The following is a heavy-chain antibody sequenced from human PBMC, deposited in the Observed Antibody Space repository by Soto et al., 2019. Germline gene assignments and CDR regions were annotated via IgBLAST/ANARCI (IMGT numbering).Heavy chain of an antibody. CDR3: ARDTQIKSDSSGYVGT. D-gene: IGHD3-22*01. V-gene: IGHV3-33*01. Sequence: XGSLRLSCAASGFTFRSHRMHWVRQAPGKGLDWVAVIWDDGSDKRYADSVKGRFTVSRDNSKNTVFLQMSSLRAEDTAVYYCARDTQIKSDSSGYVGTWGPGTLVTVSS. CDR2: IWDDGSDK. J-gene: IGHJ5*02. CDR1: GFTFRSHR.